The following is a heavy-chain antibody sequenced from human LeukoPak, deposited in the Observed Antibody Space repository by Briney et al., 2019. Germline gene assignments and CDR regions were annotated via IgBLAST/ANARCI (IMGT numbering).Heavy chain of an antibody. CDR1: GGSISSYY. V-gene: IGHV4-4*07. Sequence: PSETLSLTCTVSGGSISSYYWSWIRQPAGKGLEWIGHIYTSGSTNYNPSLKSRVTMSVDTSKNQFSLKLSSVTAADTAVYYCARGLLLWFGETTYFDYWGQGTLVTVSS. J-gene: IGHJ4*02. CDR3: ARGLLLWFGETTYFDY. D-gene: IGHD3-10*01. CDR2: IYTSGST.